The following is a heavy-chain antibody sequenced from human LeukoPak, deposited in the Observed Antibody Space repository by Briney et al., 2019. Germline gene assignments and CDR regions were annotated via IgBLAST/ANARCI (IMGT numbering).Heavy chain of an antibody. J-gene: IGHJ4*02. CDR3: ARDREDSSGWYRGFDY. CDR2: INPGGGST. V-gene: IGHV1-46*01. CDR1: GYTFTSYY. D-gene: IGHD6-19*01. Sequence: VASVKVSCKASGYTFTSYYMHWVRQAPGQGLEWMGIINPGGGSTSYAQKFQGRVTMTRDMSTSTVYMELSSLRSEDTAVYYCARDREDSSGWYRGFDYWGQGTLVTVSS.